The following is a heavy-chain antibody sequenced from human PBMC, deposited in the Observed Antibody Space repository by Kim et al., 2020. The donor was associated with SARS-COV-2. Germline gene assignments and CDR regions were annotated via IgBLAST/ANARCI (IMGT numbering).Heavy chain of an antibody. Sequence: SETLSLTCTVSGGSISSSSYYWGWIRQPPGKGLEWIGSIYYSGSTYYNPSLKSRVTISVDTSKNQFSLKLSSVTAADTAVYYCARWDSSGWYEWGQGTLVTVSS. V-gene: IGHV4-39*01. CDR2: IYYSGST. J-gene: IGHJ4*02. D-gene: IGHD6-19*01. CDR3: ARWDSSGWYE. CDR1: GGSISSSSYY.